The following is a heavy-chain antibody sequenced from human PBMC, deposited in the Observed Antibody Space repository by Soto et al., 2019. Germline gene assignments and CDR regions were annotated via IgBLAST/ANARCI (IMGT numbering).Heavy chain of an antibody. CDR2: INHSGST. J-gene: IGHJ4*02. V-gene: IGHV4-34*01. D-gene: IGHD4-17*01. CDR1: GGSFSGYY. CDR3: ARGVVGVTTVTTPDY. Sequence: PSETLSLTCAVYGGSFSGYYWSWIRQPPGKGLEWIGEINHSGSTNYNPSLKSRVTISVDTSKNQFSLKLSSVTAADTAVYYCARGVVGVTTVTTPDYWGQGTLVTVSS.